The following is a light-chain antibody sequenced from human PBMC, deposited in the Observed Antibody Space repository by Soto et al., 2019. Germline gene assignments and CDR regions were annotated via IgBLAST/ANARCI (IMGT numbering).Light chain of an antibody. CDR1: QSVLYSSNNKNN. V-gene: IGKV4-1*01. J-gene: IGKJ1*01. CDR3: QQYCTTPLT. CDR2: WAS. Sequence: DIVMTQSPDSLAVSLGERATINCKSSQSVLYSSNNKNNLAWYQRKPGQPPKLLIYWASTRESGVPDRFSGSGSGTDFTLTISSLQAEDVAVYYCQQYCTTPLTFGQGTKVEVK.